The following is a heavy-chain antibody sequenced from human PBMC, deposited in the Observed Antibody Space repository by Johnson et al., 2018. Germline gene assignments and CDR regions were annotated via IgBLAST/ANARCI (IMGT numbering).Heavy chain of an antibody. D-gene: IGHD4-17*01. CDR1: GFTFRSYG. CDR3: ARDRGTTVTTNYYYYMDV. CDR2: ISDDGNSK. J-gene: IGHJ6*03. V-gene: IGHV3-30*03. Sequence: VQLVESEGSVVQPGRSLRLSCAASGFTFRSYGMHWVRQAPGKGLEWVAVISDDGNSKFYAESVKGRFTISRDNSKYTMYLQMPSLKAEDTAMYYCARDRGTTVTTNYYYYMDVWGKGTTVTVSS.